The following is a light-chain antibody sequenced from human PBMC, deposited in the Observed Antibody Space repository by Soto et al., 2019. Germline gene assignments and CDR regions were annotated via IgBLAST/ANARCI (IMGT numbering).Light chain of an antibody. V-gene: IGKV3-20*01. CDR3: QQYGSSGT. Sequence: EIVLTQSPGTLSLSPGERATLSCKASQSVKNNYFAWYQHKPGQAPRLLIYDASNRATGIPDRFSGSGSGTDFTLTISRLEPEDFAVYYCQQYGSSGTFGQGTKVDIK. CDR1: QSVKNNY. CDR2: DAS. J-gene: IGKJ1*01.